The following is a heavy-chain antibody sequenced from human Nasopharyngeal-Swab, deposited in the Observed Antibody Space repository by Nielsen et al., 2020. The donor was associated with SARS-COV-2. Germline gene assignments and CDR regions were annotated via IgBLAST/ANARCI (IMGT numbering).Heavy chain of an antibody. Sequence: GESLKISCAASGFTFSSYGMSWVRQAPGKGLQWVSGIGGSGVTTYYADSVKGRFTISRDNSKNTLYVQMNSLRAEDTAVYYCAKPRWSSGWYYFDYWGQGTLVTVSS. CDR3: AKPRWSSGWYYFDY. V-gene: IGHV3-23*01. CDR2: IGGSGVTT. J-gene: IGHJ4*02. CDR1: GFTFSSYG. D-gene: IGHD6-13*01.